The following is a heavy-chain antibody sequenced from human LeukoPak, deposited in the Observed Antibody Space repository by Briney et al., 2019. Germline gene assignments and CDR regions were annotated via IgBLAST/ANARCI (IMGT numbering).Heavy chain of an antibody. CDR2: IYPGDSDT. CDR3: ARYGYSSGWYFDY. D-gene: IGHD6-19*01. CDR1: GYSFTRYW. Sequence: GESLKISCKGSGYSFTRYWIGWVRQMPGKGLEWMGIIYPGDSDTRYSPSFQGQVTISADKSISTAYLQWSSLKASDTAMYYCARYGYSSGWYFDYWGQGTLVTVSS. J-gene: IGHJ4*02. V-gene: IGHV5-51*06.